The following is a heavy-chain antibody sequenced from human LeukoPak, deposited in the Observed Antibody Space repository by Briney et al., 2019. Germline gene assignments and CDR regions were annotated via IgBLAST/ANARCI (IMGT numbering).Heavy chain of an antibody. CDR2: IYYSGST. CDR3: ARRLGGTSTGFDY. V-gene: IGHV4-59*08. Sequence: PSETLSLTCTVSGGSISSYYWSCIRQPPGKGLEWVGYIYYSGSTNFNPSLKSRVTISVDTSKNQFSLKLSSVTAADTAVYYCARRLGGTSTGFDYWGQGTLVTVSS. J-gene: IGHJ4*02. CDR1: GGSISSYY. D-gene: IGHD2-2*01.